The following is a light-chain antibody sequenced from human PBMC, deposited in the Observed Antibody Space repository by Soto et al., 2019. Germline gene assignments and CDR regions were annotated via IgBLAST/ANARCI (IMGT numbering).Light chain of an antibody. Sequence: EIVLTQSPGTLSLSPGERATLSCRASQSVSSSYLAWYQQRPGQAPRLLIYGASGRATGIPDRFSGSGSGTDFTLTISRLEPEDFAVYYCPQYDSSPSFTFGPGTKVDIK. CDR2: GAS. CDR3: PQYDSSPSFT. CDR1: QSVSSSY. V-gene: IGKV3-20*01. J-gene: IGKJ3*01.